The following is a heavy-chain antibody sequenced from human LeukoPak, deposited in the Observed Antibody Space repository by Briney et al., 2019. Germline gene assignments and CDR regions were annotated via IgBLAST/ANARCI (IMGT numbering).Heavy chain of an antibody. CDR2: IYYSGST. V-gene: IGHV4-59*08. Sequence: SETLSLTCRVSVGSLSSYYWSWIRHPPGKGLEWVGYIYYSGSTNYNPPLKRRVTILVDTSKNQSSLKLSSVTAADTAVYYCARHRVPQEYSRSFYYYYMDVWGKGTTVTVSS. CDR1: VGSLSSYY. CDR3: ARHRVPQEYSRSFYYYYMDV. D-gene: IGHD6-6*01. J-gene: IGHJ6*03.